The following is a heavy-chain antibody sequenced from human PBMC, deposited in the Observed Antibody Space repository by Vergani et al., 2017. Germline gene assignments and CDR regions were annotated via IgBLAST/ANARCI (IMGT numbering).Heavy chain of an antibody. D-gene: IGHD6-19*01. CDR1: GFTLSNYD. Sequence: QVQRVESGGGAVQRGGSLRLSCATSGFTLSNYDMQWIRQGPGKGLEFVAFIQFDGSNQYYADSVKGRFTLSRDFSKNTLYLQMNSLRTDDTATYYCAKHFSGWGIDYWGQGTQVIVSS. J-gene: IGHJ4*02. CDR2: IQFDGSNQ. CDR3: AKHFSGWGIDY. V-gene: IGHV3-30*02.